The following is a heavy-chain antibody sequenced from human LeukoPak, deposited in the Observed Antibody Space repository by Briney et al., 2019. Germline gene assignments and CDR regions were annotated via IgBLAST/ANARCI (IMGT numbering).Heavy chain of an antibody. CDR2: ISGSGGST. CDR1: GFTFSSYA. Sequence: PGGSLRLSCAASGFTFSSYAMSWVRQAPGKGLEWVSAISGSGGSTYHADSVEGRFTISRDNSKNTLYLQMNSLRAEDTAVYYCAKPDYYDSSGYFNWGQGTLVTVSS. CDR3: AKPDYYDSSGYFN. D-gene: IGHD3-22*01. J-gene: IGHJ4*02. V-gene: IGHV3-23*01.